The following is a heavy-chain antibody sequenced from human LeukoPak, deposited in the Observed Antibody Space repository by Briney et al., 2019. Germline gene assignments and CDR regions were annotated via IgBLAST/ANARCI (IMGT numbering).Heavy chain of an antibody. CDR1: GFTFSSYA. D-gene: IGHD4-17*01. Sequence: GGSLRLSCAASGFTFSSYAMSWVRQAPGKGLEWVSAISGSGGSTYYADSVKGRFTISRDNSKNTLYLQMNSLRAEDTAVYYCARSDYGDYPVYYYYMDVWGKGTTVTVSS. CDR2: ISGSGGST. J-gene: IGHJ6*03. V-gene: IGHV3-23*01. CDR3: ARSDYGDYPVYYYYMDV.